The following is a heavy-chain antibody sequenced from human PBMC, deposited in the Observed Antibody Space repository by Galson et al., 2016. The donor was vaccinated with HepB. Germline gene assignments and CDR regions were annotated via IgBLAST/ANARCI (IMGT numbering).Heavy chain of an antibody. CDR3: TTTTTAWYMN. CDR2: IYYSGTT. J-gene: IGHJ4*02. V-gene: IGHV4-59*01. Sequence: LSLTCTVSGGSITDAYWTWIRQPPGKGPEWIGYIYYSGTTRYNPSLNSRVTISADASKKQFSLSLASVTAADTAVYYCTTTTTAWYMNWGQGTLITVSS. CDR1: GGSITDAY. D-gene: IGHD6-13*01.